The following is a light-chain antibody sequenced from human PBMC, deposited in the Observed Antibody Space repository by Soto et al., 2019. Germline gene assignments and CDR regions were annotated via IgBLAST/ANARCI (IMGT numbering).Light chain of an antibody. Sequence: ESVLTQSPGTLSLSPGERATLSCRASQSVSIRYSAWYQQKPVQAPRILIYGASSRATCIPDRFSGSGSGTYFTLTIIRLEPEDFAVYYCQQYGSSPFTFGPGTKVDIK. J-gene: IGKJ3*01. CDR1: QSVSIRY. CDR2: GAS. CDR3: QQYGSSPFT. V-gene: IGKV3-20*01.